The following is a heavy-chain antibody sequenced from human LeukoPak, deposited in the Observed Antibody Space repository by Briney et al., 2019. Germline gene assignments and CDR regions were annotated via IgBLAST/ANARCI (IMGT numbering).Heavy chain of an antibody. CDR1: GFTFSSYN. D-gene: IGHD5-12*01. Sequence: GGSLRLSCAASGFTFSSYNMNWVRQAPGKGLEWVSSISSGSSYISYADSMKGRFTISRDNAKNSLYLQMNSLRAEDTAVYYCARVGLDRRGYSGYEAFDYWGQGTLVTVSS. CDR2: ISSGSSYI. CDR3: ARVGLDRRGYSGYEAFDY. J-gene: IGHJ4*02. V-gene: IGHV3-21*01.